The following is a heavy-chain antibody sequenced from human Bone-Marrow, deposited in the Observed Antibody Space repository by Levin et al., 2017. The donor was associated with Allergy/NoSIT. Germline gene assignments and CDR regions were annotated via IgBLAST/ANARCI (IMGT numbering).Heavy chain of an antibody. CDR1: GFSFSSYF. D-gene: IGHD3-10*01. Sequence: GGSLRLSCAASGFSFSSYFMTWVRQAPGKGLEWISAISNSGGNTYYADSVKGRFTISRDNSQNTLFLLMNSLRAEATAVYYCAQEIKFAGFTYYFDSWGHGTLVTVSS. CDR3: AQEIKFAGFTYYFDS. J-gene: IGHJ4*01. V-gene: IGHV3-23*01. CDR2: ISNSGGNT.